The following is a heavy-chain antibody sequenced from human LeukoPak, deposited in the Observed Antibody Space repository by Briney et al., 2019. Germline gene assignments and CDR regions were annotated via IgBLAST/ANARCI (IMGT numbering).Heavy chain of an antibody. CDR3: ARAGDILTSFDP. J-gene: IGHJ5*02. CDR2: IYTSGST. D-gene: IGHD3-9*01. V-gene: IGHV4-61*02. Sequence: SQTLSLTCTVSGGSISSGSYYWSWIRQPAGKGLGWIGRIYTSGSTNYNPSLKSRVTISVDTSKNQFSLKLSSVTAADTAVYYCARAGDILTSFDPWGQGTLVTVSS. CDR1: GGSISSGSYY.